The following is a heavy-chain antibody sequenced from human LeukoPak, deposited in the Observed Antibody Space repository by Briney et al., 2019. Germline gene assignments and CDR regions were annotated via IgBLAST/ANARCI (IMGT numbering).Heavy chain of an antibody. J-gene: IGHJ4*02. D-gene: IGHD6-6*01. CDR1: GFTFITYE. V-gene: IGHV3-21*01. Sequence: GGSLRLSCAASGFTFITYEMNWVRQAPGKGLEWVSSISSSSSYIYYADSVKGRFTISRDNAKNSLYLQMNSLRAEDTAVYYCARGYSSSSGVDYWGQGTLVTVSS. CDR3: ARGYSSSSGVDY. CDR2: ISSSSSYI.